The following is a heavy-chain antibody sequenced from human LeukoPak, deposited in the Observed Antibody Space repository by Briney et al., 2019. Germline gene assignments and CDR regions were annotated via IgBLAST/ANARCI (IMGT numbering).Heavy chain of an antibody. Sequence: SETLSLTCTASGGSISSYYWSWIRQPPGKGLEWIGYIYYSGSTNYNPSLKRRVTISVDTSKNQFSLKLSSVTAADTAVYYCTSSSGWTGDFQHWGQGTLVTVSS. CDR3: TSSSGWTGDFQH. V-gene: IGHV4-59*08. CDR2: IYYSGST. D-gene: IGHD6-19*01. CDR1: GGSISSYY. J-gene: IGHJ1*01.